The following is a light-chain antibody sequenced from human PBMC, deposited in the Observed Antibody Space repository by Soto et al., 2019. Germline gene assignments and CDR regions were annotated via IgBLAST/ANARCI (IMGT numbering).Light chain of an antibody. V-gene: IGKV3-15*01. Sequence: EIVMTQSPATLSVSPGERATLSCRASQSVSSNLAWYQQKPGQAPRLLIYGASTRATGIPARFSGSGSGTEFTLTISSLKSEDSAVYYCQQYNNWWTFGQGTKVEIK. CDR3: QQYNNWWT. CDR1: QSVSSN. J-gene: IGKJ1*01. CDR2: GAS.